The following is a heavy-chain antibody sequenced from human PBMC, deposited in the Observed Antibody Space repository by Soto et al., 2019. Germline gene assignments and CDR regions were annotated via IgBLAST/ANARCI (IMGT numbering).Heavy chain of an antibody. CDR2: INPNSGGT. Sequence: QVQLVQSGADVKKTGASVKVSCKASGYTFAGYYMHWVRQAPGQGLEWMGWINPNSGGTNYAQKFKGRVTMTRDTSISTAYMEVNRLISDDTAVYYCARGPYSGSSTSPPYYSAMDVWGQGTTVTVSS. V-gene: IGHV1-2*02. J-gene: IGHJ6*02. CDR3: ARGPYSGSSTSPPYYSAMDV. D-gene: IGHD1-26*01. CDR1: GYTFAGYY.